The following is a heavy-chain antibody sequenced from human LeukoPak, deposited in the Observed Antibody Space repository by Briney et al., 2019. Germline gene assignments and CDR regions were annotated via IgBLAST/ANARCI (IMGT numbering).Heavy chain of an antibody. CDR2: INSDGSST. CDR1: GFTSSSYW. CDR3: ARDSPEGYCTNGVCSFDY. D-gene: IGHD2-8*01. J-gene: IGHJ4*02. V-gene: IGHV3-74*01. Sequence: GSLIFSCAASGFTSSSYWMHWVRQPPGRGLVWVSLINSDGSSTSYADSVKGRFTISRDNAKNTLYLQMNSLRAEDTAVYYCARDSPEGYCTNGVCSFDYWGQGTLVTVSS.